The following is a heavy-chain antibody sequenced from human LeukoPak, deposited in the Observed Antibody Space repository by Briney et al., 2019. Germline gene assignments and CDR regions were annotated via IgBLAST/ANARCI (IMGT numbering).Heavy chain of an antibody. CDR2: IYTSGST. J-gene: IGHJ4*02. CDR1: GGSISSGSYY. D-gene: IGHD3-16*02. Sequence: PSETLPLTCTVSGGSISSGSYYWSWIRQPAGKGLEWIGRIYTSGSTNYNPSLKSRVTISVDTSKNQFSLKLSSVTAADTAVYYCAREGPGNEPYDYVWGSYRRGGPFDYWGQGTLVTVSS. V-gene: IGHV4-61*02. CDR3: AREGPGNEPYDYVWGSYRRGGPFDY.